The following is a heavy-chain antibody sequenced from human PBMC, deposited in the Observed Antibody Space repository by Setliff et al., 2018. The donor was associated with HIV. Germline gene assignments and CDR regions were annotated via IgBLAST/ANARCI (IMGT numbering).Heavy chain of an antibody. V-gene: IGHV3-23*01. CDR2: ISRSSDSA. Sequence: GSLRLSCVASGFTFSTYAMSWVRQAPGKGLEWVSTISRSSDSAYYADSVKGRFTISRDNSKNTLYLQMNSLRVEDTAVYYCAKDRGDSDYWGQGTLVTVSS. D-gene: IGHD3-10*01. CDR1: GFTFSTYA. J-gene: IGHJ4*02. CDR3: AKDRGDSDY.